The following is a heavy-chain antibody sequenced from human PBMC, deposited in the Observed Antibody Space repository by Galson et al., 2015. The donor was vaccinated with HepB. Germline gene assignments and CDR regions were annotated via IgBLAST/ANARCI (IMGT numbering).Heavy chain of an antibody. J-gene: IGHJ6*02. D-gene: IGHD3-16*01. V-gene: IGHV3-30*18. CDR1: GFTFSNYA. CDR2: ISYDGSNK. Sequence: SLRLSCAASGFTFSNYAMSWVRQAPGKGLEWVAVISYDGSNKYYADSVKGRFTISRDNSKNTLYLQMNSLRAEDTAVYYCAKDRLAIGESHGMDVWGQGTTVTVSS. CDR3: AKDRLAIGESHGMDV.